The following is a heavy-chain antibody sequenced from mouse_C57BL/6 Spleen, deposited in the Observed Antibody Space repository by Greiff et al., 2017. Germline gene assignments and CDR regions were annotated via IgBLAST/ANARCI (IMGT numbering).Heavy chain of an antibody. D-gene: IGHD1-1*01. V-gene: IGHV1-39*01. CDR2: INPNYGTT. Sequence: EVQLQESGPELVKPGASVKISCKASGYSFTDYNMNWVKQSNGKSLEWIGVINPNYGTTSYNQKFKGKATLTVDQSSSTAYMQLNSLTSEDSAVYYCARSGYYGPYWYFDVWGTGTTVTVSS. J-gene: IGHJ1*03. CDR3: ARSGYYGPYWYFDV. CDR1: GYSFTDYN.